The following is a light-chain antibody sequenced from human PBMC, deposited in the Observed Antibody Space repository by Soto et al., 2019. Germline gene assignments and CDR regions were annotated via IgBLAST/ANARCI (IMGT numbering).Light chain of an antibody. CDR3: GTGDSSLSAGV. CDR2: ENN. V-gene: IGLV1-51*02. J-gene: IGLJ1*01. CDR1: SSNIGNNY. Sequence: QSVLTQPPSVSAAPGQKVTISCSGSSSNIGNNYVSWYQQLPGTAPKLLIYENNKRPSGIPDRFSGSKSGTSATLGITGLQTGDEAYYYCGTGDSSLSAGVFGTGTKVTVL.